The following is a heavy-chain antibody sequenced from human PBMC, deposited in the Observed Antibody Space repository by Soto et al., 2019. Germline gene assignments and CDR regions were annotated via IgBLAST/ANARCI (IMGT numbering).Heavy chain of an antibody. D-gene: IGHD2-15*01. CDR3: ARENIVVVVAAGFDP. Sequence: GSLRLSCAASGXTFSSYAMHWVRQAPGKGLEWVAFISYDGSNKYYADSVKGRFTISIDNSKSTLYLQMNSLRSDYTAVYYCARENIVVVVAAGFDPWGQGTLGTVSS. CDR1: GXTFSSYA. J-gene: IGHJ5*02. V-gene: IGHV3-30-3*01. CDR2: ISYDGSNK.